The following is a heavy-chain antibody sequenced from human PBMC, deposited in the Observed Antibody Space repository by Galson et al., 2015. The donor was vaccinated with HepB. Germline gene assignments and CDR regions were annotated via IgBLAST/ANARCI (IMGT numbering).Heavy chain of an antibody. CDR1: GFTFSNAW. Sequence: SLRLSCAGSGFTFSNAWMSWVRQAPGKGLEWVGRIKSKTDGGTTDYAAPVKGRFTISRDDSKNTLYLQMNSLKTEDTAVYHCTADYNWNYVGLWGWGQGTLVTVSS. CDR2: IKSKTDGGTT. J-gene: IGHJ4*02. V-gene: IGHV3-15*01. CDR3: TADYNWNYVGLWG. D-gene: IGHD1-7*01.